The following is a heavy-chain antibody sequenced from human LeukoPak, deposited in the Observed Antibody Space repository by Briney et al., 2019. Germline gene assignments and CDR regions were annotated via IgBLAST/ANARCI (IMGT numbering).Heavy chain of an antibody. V-gene: IGHV3-33*03. J-gene: IGHJ2*01. CDR3: VVVLVPAAVWQFDL. Sequence: GTSLRLSCAASGFSFINHGFHWVRRAPGKGLEWVALIGVDGSKKYYADSLKGRITVARDNSRNTLDLQMSSLRVEDTSVYYCVVVLVPAAVWQFDLWGRGTPVTVSS. D-gene: IGHD2-2*01. CDR1: GFSFINHG. CDR2: IGVDGSKK.